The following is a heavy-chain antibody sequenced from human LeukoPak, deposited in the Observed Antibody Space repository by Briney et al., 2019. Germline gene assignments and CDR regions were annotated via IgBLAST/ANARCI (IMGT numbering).Heavy chain of an antibody. CDR2: IYYSGST. D-gene: IGHD2-21*01. Sequence: SETLSLTCTVSGGSISSSSYYWGWIRQPPGKGLEWIGSIYYSGSTYYNPSLKSRVTVSVDTSKNQFSLKLSSVTAADTAVYYCAREDYSSPWGQGTLVTVSS. V-gene: IGHV4-39*07. CDR1: GGSISSSSYY. J-gene: IGHJ5*02. CDR3: AREDYSSP.